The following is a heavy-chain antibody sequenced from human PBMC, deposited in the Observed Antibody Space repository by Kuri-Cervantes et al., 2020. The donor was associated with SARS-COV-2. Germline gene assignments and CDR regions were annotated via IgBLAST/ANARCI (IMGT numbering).Heavy chain of an antibody. V-gene: IGHV3-30-3*01. CDR2: ISSDGSNK. J-gene: IGHJ4*02. CDR3: ARGTGYQLPGGWGWVGY. Sequence: GESLKISCEASGFTFSSYAMHWVRQAPGKGLEWVAVISSDGSNKYYADSVKGRFTLSRDNASNTLYLQMNSLRGEDTAVYYCARGTGYQLPGGWGWVGYWCQGTLVTVSS. CDR1: GFTFSSYA. D-gene: IGHD2-2*01.